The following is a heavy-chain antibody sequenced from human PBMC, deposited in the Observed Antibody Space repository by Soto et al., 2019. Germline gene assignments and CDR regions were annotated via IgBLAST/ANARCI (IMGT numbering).Heavy chain of an antibody. V-gene: IGHV3-23*01. CDR3: AKDLQFQNGREAY. CDR2: ISGSGGST. Sequence: GSLRLSCAASGFTFSSYAMSWVRQAPGKGLEWVSAISGSGGSTYYAGSVKGRFTISRDNSKNTLYLQMNSLRAEDTAVYYCAKDLQFQNGREAYWGQGTLVTVSS. CDR1: GFTFSSYA. D-gene: IGHD2-8*01. J-gene: IGHJ4*02.